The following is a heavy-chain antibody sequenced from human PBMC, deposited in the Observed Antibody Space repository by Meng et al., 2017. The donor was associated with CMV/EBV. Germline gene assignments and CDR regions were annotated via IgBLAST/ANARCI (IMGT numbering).Heavy chain of an antibody. CDR2: IYYSGST. CDR3: ARGAAARLGYYYYGMDV. D-gene: IGHD6-6*01. J-gene: IGHJ6*02. Sequence: SETLSLTCTVSGGSISSSSYYWGWIRQPPGKGLEWIGSIYYSGSTYYNPSLKSRVTISVDTSKNQFSLKLSSVTAADTAVYYCARGAAARLGYYYYGMDVWGQGTTVTVS. V-gene: IGHV4-39*07. CDR1: GGSISSSSYY.